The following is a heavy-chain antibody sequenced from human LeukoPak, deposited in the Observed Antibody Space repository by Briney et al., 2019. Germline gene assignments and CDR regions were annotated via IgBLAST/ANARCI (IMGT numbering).Heavy chain of an antibody. J-gene: IGHJ4*02. D-gene: IGHD2-2*01. V-gene: IGHV1-8*03. Sequence: ASVKVSCKASGGTFSNYAIIWVRQATGQGLEWMGWMNPNSGNTGYAQRFQDRVTITRNTSVSTAYMEVSSLRSEDTAVYYCARRGQQLNFDYWGQGTLVTVSS. CDR1: GGTFSNYA. CDR3: ARRGQQLNFDY. CDR2: MNPNSGNT.